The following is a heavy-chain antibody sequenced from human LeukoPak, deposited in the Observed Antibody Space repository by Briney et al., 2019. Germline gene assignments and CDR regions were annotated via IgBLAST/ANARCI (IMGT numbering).Heavy chain of an antibody. Sequence: PGGSLRLSCAASGFTFSSYSMNWVRQAPGKGLEWVSYISSSSSTMYYAASVKGRFSISRDNAKNSLYLQMNSLRAEDTAVYYCAKSYSSSWYDHWGQGTLVTVSS. D-gene: IGHD6-13*01. J-gene: IGHJ5*02. CDR1: GFTFSSYS. CDR2: ISSSSSTM. CDR3: AKSYSSSWYDH. V-gene: IGHV3-48*01.